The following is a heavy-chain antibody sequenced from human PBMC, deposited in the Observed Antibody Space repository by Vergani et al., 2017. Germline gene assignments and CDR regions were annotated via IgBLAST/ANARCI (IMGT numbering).Heavy chain of an antibody. D-gene: IGHD3-9*01. CDR1: GGSISSGDYY. Sequence: QVQLQESGPGLVKPSQTLSLTCTVSGGSISSGDYYWSWLRQPPGKGLEWIGYIYYSGSTYYNPSLKSRVTISVETSKNQFSLKLSSVTAADTAVYYGASYDMLTGRLDYWGQGTLVTVSS. J-gene: IGHJ4*02. V-gene: IGHV4-30-4*01. CDR2: IYYSGST. CDR3: ASYDMLTGRLDY.